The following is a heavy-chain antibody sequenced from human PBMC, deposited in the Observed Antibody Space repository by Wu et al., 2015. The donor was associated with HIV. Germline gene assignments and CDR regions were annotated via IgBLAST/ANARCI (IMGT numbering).Heavy chain of an antibody. V-gene: IGHV1-69*13. D-gene: IGHD6-19*01. CDR1: GGTFSSYA. J-gene: IGHJ4*02. CDR3: ARDISREQWLGYYFDY. Sequence: QVQLVQSGAEVKKPGSSVKVSCKASGGTFSSYAISWVRQAPGQGLEWMGRIIPIFGTANYAQKFQGRVTITADESTSTAYMELSSLRSEDTAVYYCARDISREQWLGYYFDYWGQGTLVTVSS. CDR2: IIPIFGTA.